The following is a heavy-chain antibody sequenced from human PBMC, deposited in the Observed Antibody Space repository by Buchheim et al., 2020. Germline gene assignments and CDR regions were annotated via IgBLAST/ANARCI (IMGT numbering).Heavy chain of an antibody. CDR2: INTDGSGT. Sequence: EVQLVESGGGLVQPGGSLRLSCAASGFTFSSYNMYWVRQAPGKGLVWVSRINTDGSGTTYADSVKGRFTISSDNAKNTLYLEMNSLRAEDTAVYFCTGAVVGATDYWGQGTL. J-gene: IGHJ4*02. D-gene: IGHD1-26*01. CDR3: TGAVVGATDY. V-gene: IGHV3-74*01. CDR1: GFTFSSYN.